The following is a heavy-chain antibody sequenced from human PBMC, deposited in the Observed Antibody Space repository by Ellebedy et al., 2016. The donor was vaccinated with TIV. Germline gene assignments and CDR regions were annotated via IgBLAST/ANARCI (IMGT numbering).Heavy chain of an antibody. CDR3: ARGVAGTGPLHFDY. J-gene: IGHJ4*02. D-gene: IGHD6-19*01. CDR2: IIPIFGTA. Sequence: SVKVSXXASGGTFSSYAISWVRQAPGQGLEWMGGIIPIFGTANYAQKFQGRVTITADESTSTAYMELSSLRSEDTAAYYCARGVAGTGPLHFDYWGQGTLVTVSS. CDR1: GGTFSSYA. V-gene: IGHV1-69*13.